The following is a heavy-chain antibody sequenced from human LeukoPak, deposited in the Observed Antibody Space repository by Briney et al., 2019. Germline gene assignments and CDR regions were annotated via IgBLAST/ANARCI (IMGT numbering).Heavy chain of an antibody. CDR3: VSFYETY. Sequence: PGGSLRLSCAVSGFTFSSSWMHWVRQAPGKGLVWVSHIKTDGSTTAYADSVKGRFTISRDNAKNTVYLQMSNLRVEDTAVYYCVSFYETYWGRGTLVTVSS. V-gene: IGHV3-74*01. CDR2: IKTDGSTT. D-gene: IGHD2/OR15-2a*01. J-gene: IGHJ4*02. CDR1: GFTFSSSW.